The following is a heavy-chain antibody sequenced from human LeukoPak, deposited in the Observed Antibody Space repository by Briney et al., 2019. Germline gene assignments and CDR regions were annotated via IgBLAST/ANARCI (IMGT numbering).Heavy chain of an antibody. D-gene: IGHD4-23*01. Sequence: GGSLRLSCAASGFSFSGYGMHWVRQAPGKGLEWVAFIRYDGSNEYYADSVKGRFTISRDKSKNTLSLQMNGLRVEDTAVYYCARDLPGGNRRFDYWGQGTLVTVSS. V-gene: IGHV3-30*02. CDR3: ARDLPGGNRRFDY. CDR1: GFSFSGYG. J-gene: IGHJ4*02. CDR2: IRYDGSNE.